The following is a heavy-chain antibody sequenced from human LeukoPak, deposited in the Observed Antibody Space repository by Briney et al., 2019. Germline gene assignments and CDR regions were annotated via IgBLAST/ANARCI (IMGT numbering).Heavy chain of an antibody. CDR3: AKGVRSGYDRLDF. CDR2: ISYDGLNK. V-gene: IGHV3-30*18. J-gene: IGHJ4*02. Sequence: GGSLRLSCAASGLTFSYYGIHWVRQAPGKGLEWVAVISYDGLNKNYADSVKGRFTISRNNSKNTLYLQMNSLRVEDTAVYYCAKGVRSGYDRLDFWGQGTLVTVSS. D-gene: IGHD5-12*01. CDR1: GLTFSYYG.